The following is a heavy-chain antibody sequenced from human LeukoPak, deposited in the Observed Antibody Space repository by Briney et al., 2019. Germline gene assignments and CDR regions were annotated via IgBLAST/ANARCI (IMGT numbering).Heavy chain of an antibody. CDR1: GLYFSGFW. J-gene: IGHJ4*02. Sequence: GGSLRLSCAASGLYFSGFWMTWVRQVPGKSLEWVANTNPDGTEKHYVDSAKGRFTISRDNAQDSVYLQMSSLRVEDTAVYFCASGGHVDYLGPGTLVTVSS. CDR2: TNPDGTEK. CDR3: ASGGHVDY. D-gene: IGHD3-10*01. V-gene: IGHV3-7*01.